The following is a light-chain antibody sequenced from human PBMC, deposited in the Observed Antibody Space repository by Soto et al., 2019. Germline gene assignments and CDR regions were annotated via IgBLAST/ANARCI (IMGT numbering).Light chain of an antibody. CDR3: QQYSTYPIT. CDR2: DAS. Sequence: DIQMTQSPSSLSASVGDRVTITCQASQDVSNYLNWYQQKLGKAPKLLIYDASNLETGVPSRFSGSGSGTYFSFTISSLQPEDFATYYCQQYSTYPITFGQGTRLETK. CDR1: QDVSNY. V-gene: IGKV1-33*01. J-gene: IGKJ5*01.